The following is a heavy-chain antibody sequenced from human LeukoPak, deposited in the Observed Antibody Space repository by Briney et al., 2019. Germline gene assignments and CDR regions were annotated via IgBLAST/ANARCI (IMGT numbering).Heavy chain of an antibody. CDR3: AKVTEWVPAAPLDY. CDR1: GFTFSSYA. V-gene: IGHV3-23*01. D-gene: IGHD2-2*01. Sequence: SGGSLRLSCAASGFTFSSYAMSWVRQGPGKGLEWVSAISGSGGGTYYADSVKVRFTISRDNSTNTLYLQLNSLTAEPTAVYYCAKVTEWVPAAPLDYWGQGTLVTVSS. J-gene: IGHJ4*02. CDR2: ISGSGGGT.